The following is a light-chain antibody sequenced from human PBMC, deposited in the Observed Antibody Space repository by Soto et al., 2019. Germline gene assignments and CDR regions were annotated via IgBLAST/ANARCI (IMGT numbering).Light chain of an antibody. CDR3: CSYAGSYTKML. CDR1: SRDVGAFDY. Sequence: QSALTQPRSVSGSPGQSVTISCTGTSRDVGAFDYVSWYQQHPGKAPKLMIYDVSQRPSGVPDRFSGSKSANTASLTISGLLAEDEADYFCCSYAGSYTKMLFGGGTKLTVL. V-gene: IGLV2-11*01. J-gene: IGLJ2*01. CDR2: DVS.